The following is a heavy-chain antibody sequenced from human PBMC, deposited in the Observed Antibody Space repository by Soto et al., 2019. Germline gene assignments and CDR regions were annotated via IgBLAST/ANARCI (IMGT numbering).Heavy chain of an antibody. D-gene: IGHD2-15*01. Sequence: SETLSLTCTVSGGSISSSSYYWGWIRQPPGKGLEWIGSIYYSGSTYYNPSLKSRVTISVDTSKNQFSLKLSSVTAADTAVYNCARPPTTPLGWFDPWGQGTLVTVSS. CDR3: ARPPTTPLGWFDP. V-gene: IGHV4-39*01. J-gene: IGHJ5*02. CDR2: IYYSGST. CDR1: GGSISSSSYY.